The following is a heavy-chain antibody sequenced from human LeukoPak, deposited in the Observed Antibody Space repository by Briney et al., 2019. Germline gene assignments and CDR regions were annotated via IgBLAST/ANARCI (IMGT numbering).Heavy chain of an antibody. V-gene: IGHV3-21*01. CDR1: GFTFTSYS. CDR2: ISSSSTYI. J-gene: IGHJ4*02. Sequence: PGGSLRLSCAASGFTFTSYSMNWVRQAPGRGLEWVSSISSSSTYIYYADSVKGRFTISRDNAKNSLYLQMNSLRAEDTAVYYCASHEVLRYFDWRRFDYWGQGTLVTVSS. CDR3: ASHEVLRYFDWRRFDY. D-gene: IGHD3-9*01.